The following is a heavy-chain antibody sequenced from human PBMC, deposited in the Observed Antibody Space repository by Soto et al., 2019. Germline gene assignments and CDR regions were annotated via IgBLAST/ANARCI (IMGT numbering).Heavy chain of an antibody. CDR1: GGSISSGGYY. D-gene: IGHD7-27*01. V-gene: IGHV4-31*03. CDR3: ARDLWGSGTFDY. J-gene: IGHJ4*02. Sequence: PSETLSLTCTVSGGSISSGGYYWSWIRQHPGKGLEWIGYIYYSGSTYYSPSLKSRVTISVDTSKNQFSLKLSSVTAADTAVYYCARDLWGSGTFDYWGQGTLVTVSS. CDR2: IYYSGST.